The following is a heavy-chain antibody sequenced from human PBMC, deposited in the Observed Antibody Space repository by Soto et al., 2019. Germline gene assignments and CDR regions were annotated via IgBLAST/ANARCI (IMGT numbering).Heavy chain of an antibody. CDR1: GYTFTSYG. Sequence: EASVKVSCKASGYTFTSYGISWVRQAPGQGLEWMGWISAYNGNTNYAQKLQGRVTMTTDTSTSTAYMELRSLRSDDTAVYYCARGPAAIRGSYYYYYGMDVWGQGTTVTVSS. CDR2: ISAYNGNT. V-gene: IGHV1-18*04. J-gene: IGHJ6*02. D-gene: IGHD2-2*02. CDR3: ARGPAAIRGSYYYYYGMDV.